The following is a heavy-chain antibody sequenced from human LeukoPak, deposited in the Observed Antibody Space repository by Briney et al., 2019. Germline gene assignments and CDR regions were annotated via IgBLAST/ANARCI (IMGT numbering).Heavy chain of an antibody. V-gene: IGHV4-30-4*01. CDR2: IYYSGST. Sequence: SETLSFTCTVSGGSISSGDYYWSWIRQPPGKGLEWIGYIYYSGSTYYNPSLKSRVTISVDTSKNQFSLKLSSVTAADTAVYYCARVGLGASRVSFDYWGQGTLVTVSS. CDR3: ARVGLGASRVSFDY. J-gene: IGHJ4*02. CDR1: GGSISSGDYY. D-gene: IGHD2-15*01.